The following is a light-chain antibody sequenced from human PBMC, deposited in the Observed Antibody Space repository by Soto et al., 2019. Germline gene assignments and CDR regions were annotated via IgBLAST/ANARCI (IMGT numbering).Light chain of an antibody. V-gene: IGKV1-5*03. Sequence: DLPVTQTPSTLSGSVGDRVTTTCRASQTISSRLAWYQQKPGKAPKLLIYEASTLESGVPSRFSGSGSGTEFTLTISSLQPDDFATYYCKHYNSYSEAFGRGTKVDIK. J-gene: IGKJ4*01. CDR3: KHYNSYSEA. CDR1: QTISSR. CDR2: EAS.